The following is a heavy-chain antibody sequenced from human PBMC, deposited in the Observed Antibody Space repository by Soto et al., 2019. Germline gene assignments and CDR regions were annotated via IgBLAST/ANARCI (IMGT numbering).Heavy chain of an antibody. CDR1: GDSISSSSQY. J-gene: IGHJ5*02. D-gene: IGHD2-21*01. CDR3: ARHWIAGSSIP. Sequence: QVQLQESGPGLVKPSETLSLTCSVSGDSISSSSQYWGWIRQPPEKGLEWIGSIHYSGTSYYNPSLKSRVTIFVDTSKNQLSLKLSSVTAADTAVYYCARHWIAGSSIPWGQGTLVTVSS. CDR2: IHYSGTS. V-gene: IGHV4-39*01.